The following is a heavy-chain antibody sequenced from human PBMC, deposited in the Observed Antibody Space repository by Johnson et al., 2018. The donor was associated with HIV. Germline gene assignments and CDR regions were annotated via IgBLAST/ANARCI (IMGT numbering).Heavy chain of an antibody. CDR1: GFTFGDYA. J-gene: IGHJ3*01. D-gene: IGHD3-10*01. CDR3: ARVAWFAFDL. CDR2: MSYDGSEK. V-gene: IGHV3-30*04. Sequence: QVQLVESGGGVVQPGRSLRLSCAASGFTFGDYAMHWVRQAPGKGLEWVAVMSYDGSEKNYVDSVKGRFTISRDNAKNSLYLQMNSLRVEDTAVYYCARVAWFAFDLWGQGTMVTVSS.